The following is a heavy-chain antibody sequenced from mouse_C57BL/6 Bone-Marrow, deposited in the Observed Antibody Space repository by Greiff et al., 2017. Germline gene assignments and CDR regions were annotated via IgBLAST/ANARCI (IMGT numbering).Heavy chain of an antibody. CDR3: ARHGGDYDGSSPAWFAY. J-gene: IGHJ3*01. V-gene: IGHV1-62-2*01. D-gene: IGHD1-1*01. Sequence: VQRVESGAELVKPGASVKLSCKASGYTFTEYTIHWVKQRSGQGLEWIGWFYPGSGSIKYNEKFKDKATLTADKSSSTVYMELSRLTSEDSAVYFCARHGGDYDGSSPAWFAYWGQGTLVTVSA. CDR1: GYTFTEYT. CDR2: FYPGSGSI.